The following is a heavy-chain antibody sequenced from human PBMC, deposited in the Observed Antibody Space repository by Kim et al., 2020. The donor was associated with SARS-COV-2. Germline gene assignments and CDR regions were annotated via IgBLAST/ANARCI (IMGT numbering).Heavy chain of an antibody. CDR3: ARNGYNYVMDV. J-gene: IGHJ6*02. D-gene: IGHD2-8*01. CDR1: GFTFMNYD. V-gene: IGHV3-33*03. Sequence: GGSLRLSCAASGFTFMNYDMHWVRQAPGKGLEWVALIWFDGINKYYADSVKGRFTISRDNSKNTLDLQMNSLRAEDTAVYYCARNGYNYVMDVWGQGTTVTVSS. CDR2: IWFDGINK.